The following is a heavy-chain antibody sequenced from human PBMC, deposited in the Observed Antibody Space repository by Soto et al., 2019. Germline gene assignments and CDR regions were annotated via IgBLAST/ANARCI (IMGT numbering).Heavy chain of an antibody. CDR2: IHYTGST. CDR1: GGSMSRYY. J-gene: IGHJ5*02. V-gene: IGHV4-59*01. Sequence: KPSETLSLTCTVSGGSMSRYYWTWIRQPPGKGLEWIGNIHYTGSTNYNPSLKSRVTILLGTSTSQFSLKVGSVTAADTAVYYCARDLTISSTDGPLDPWGHGTLVTVSS. CDR3: ARDLTISSTDGPLDP. D-gene: IGHD1-1*01.